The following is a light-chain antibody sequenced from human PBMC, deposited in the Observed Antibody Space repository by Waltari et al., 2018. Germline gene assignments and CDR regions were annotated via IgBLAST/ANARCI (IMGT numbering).Light chain of an antibody. CDR3: QQSYSTPLIT. Sequence: DIQMTQSPSSLSASVGDRVTITCRASQTISRYLNWYQQKPGKAPNLLIYAASSLQSGVPSRFSGSGSGTDFTLTISSLQPEDFATYYCQQSYSTPLITFGPGTKVDIK. V-gene: IGKV1-39*01. CDR2: AAS. CDR1: QTISRY. J-gene: IGKJ3*01.